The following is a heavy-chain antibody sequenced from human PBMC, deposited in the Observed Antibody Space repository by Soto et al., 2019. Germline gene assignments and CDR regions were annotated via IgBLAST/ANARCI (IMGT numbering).Heavy chain of an antibody. CDR3: AKAFPYDCSGGSCYAPLYYYYGMDV. D-gene: IGHD2-15*01. CDR1: GFTFSSYA. J-gene: IGHJ6*02. V-gene: IGHV3-23*01. CDR2: ISGSGGST. Sequence: PGGSLRLSCAASGFTFSSYAMSWVRQAPGKGLEWVSAISGSGGSTYYADSVKGRFTISRDNSKNTLYLQMNSLRAEDTAVYYCAKAFPYDCSGGSCYAPLYYYYGMDVWGQGTTVTVSS.